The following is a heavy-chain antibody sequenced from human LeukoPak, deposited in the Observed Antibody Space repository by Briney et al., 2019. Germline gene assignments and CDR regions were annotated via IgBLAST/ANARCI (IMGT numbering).Heavy chain of an antibody. CDR1: GFTFSSYW. J-gene: IGHJ4*02. CDR3: ASLGLEYSSSSRGY. Sequence: GGSLRLSCAASGFTFSSYWMPWVRHAPGKGLVWVSRINSDGSSTSYADSVKGRFTISRDNAKNTLYLQMNSLRAEDTAVYYCASLGLEYSSSSRGYWGQGTLVTVSS. D-gene: IGHD6-6*01. CDR2: INSDGSST. V-gene: IGHV3-74*01.